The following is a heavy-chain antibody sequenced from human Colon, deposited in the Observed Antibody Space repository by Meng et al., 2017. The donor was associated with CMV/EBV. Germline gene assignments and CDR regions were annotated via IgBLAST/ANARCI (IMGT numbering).Heavy chain of an antibody. D-gene: IGHD6-13*01. J-gene: IGHJ5*01. CDR2: INPNSGGT. Sequence: ASVKVSCKASGGTFSSYAISWVRQAPGQGLEWMGWINPNSGGTNYAQKFQGRVTMTRDTSISTAYMELSRLRSDDTAVYYCARGGGSSWYDCWGQGTLVTVSS. CDR1: GGTFSSYA. CDR3: ARGGGSSWYDC. V-gene: IGHV1-2*02.